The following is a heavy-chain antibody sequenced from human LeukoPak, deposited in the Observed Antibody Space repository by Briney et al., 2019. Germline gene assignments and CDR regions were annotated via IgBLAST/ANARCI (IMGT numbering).Heavy chain of an antibody. CDR1: GYTFTRYD. CDR3: ARGGRLVVPAADPYYFDY. J-gene: IGHJ4*02. V-gene: IGHV1-8*01. D-gene: IGHD2-2*01. CDR2: MNPNSGNT. Sequence: ASVKVSCKASGYTFTRYDINWVRQATGQGLEWMGWMNPNSGNTGYAQKFQGRVTMTRNTSISTAYMELSSLRSEDTAVYYCARGGRLVVPAADPYYFDYWGQGTLVTVSS.